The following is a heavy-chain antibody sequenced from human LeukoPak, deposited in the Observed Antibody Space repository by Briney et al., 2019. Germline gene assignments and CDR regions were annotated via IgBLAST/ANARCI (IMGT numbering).Heavy chain of an antibody. D-gene: IGHD3-10*01. CDR3: ATDRYAMVRGVIGAFDI. CDR2: INPNSGGT. CDR1: GYTFTGYY. J-gene: IGHJ3*02. V-gene: IGHV1-2*02. Sequence: ASVKVSCKASGYTFTGYYMHWVRQAPGQGLEWMGWINPNSGGTNYAQKFQGRVTMTEDTSTDTAYMELSSLRSEDTAVYYCATDRYAMVRGVIGAFDIWGQGTMVTVSS.